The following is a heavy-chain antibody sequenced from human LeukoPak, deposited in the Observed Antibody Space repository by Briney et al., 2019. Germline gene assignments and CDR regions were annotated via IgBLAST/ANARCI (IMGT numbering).Heavy chain of an antibody. Sequence: GGSLRLSCAASGFTFSSYGMHWVRQAPGKGLEWVAVISYDGSNKYYADSVKGRFIISRDNSKNTLYLQMNSLRAEDTAVYYCAKGGLYNWNDGDAFDIWGQGTMVTVSS. CDR2: ISYDGSNK. CDR1: GFTFSSYG. V-gene: IGHV3-30*18. CDR3: AKGGLYNWNDGDAFDI. D-gene: IGHD1-20*01. J-gene: IGHJ3*02.